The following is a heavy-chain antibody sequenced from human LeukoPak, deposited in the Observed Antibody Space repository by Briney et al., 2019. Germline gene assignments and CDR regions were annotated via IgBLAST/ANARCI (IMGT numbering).Heavy chain of an antibody. CDR1: GFTFSSYA. J-gene: IGHJ4*02. D-gene: IGHD3-10*01. Sequence: PGGSLTLSCAAPGFTFSSYAMIWLRQAPGKGLEWVSLISDSGTSTYYPDSVKGRFTISRDNSKNTVYLQINSLRAEDTAVLYFAKGVSGYGSGRPFDYWGQGALVTVSS. CDR2: ISDSGTST. V-gene: IGHV3-23*01. CDR3: AKGVSGYGSGRPFDY.